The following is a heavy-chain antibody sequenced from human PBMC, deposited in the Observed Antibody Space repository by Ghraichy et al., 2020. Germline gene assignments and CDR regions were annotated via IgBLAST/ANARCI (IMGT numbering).Heavy chain of an antibody. CDR3: AKDRDIVVTVAALFHY. CDR2: ISGSGTST. V-gene: IGHV3-23*01. Sequence: SCVASGFTFSSYAMSWVRQAPGKGLEWVSVISGSGTSTYYADSVKGRFTISRDNSKNTLYLQMNGLRAGDTAVYYCAKDRDIVVTVAALFHYWGQGTLVTVSS. CDR1: GFTFSSYA. D-gene: IGHD2-15*01. J-gene: IGHJ4*02.